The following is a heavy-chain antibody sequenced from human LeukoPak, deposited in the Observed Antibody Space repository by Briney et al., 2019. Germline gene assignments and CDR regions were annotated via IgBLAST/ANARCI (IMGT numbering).Heavy chain of an antibody. CDR3: ARADYDFWSGYFDY. CDR1: GGTFSSYT. D-gene: IGHD3-3*01. CDR2: IIPILGIA. V-gene: IGHV1-69*02. J-gene: IGHJ4*02. Sequence: ASVKVSCKASGGTFSSYTISWVRQAPGQGLEWMGRIIPILGIANYAQKFQSRVTITADKSTSTAYMELSSLRSEDTAVYYCARADYDFWSGYFDYWGQGTLVTVSS.